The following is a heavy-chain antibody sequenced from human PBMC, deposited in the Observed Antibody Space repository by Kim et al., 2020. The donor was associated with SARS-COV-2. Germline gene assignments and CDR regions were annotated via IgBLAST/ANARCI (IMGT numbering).Heavy chain of an antibody. V-gene: IGHV1-2*02. CDR1: GYTFTGYY. Sequence: ASVKVSCKASGYTFTGYYMHWVRQAPGQGLEWMGWINPNSGGTNYAQKFQGRVTMTRDTSISTAYMELSRLRSDDTAVYYCARDRGIQQQLYYYYGMDVWGQGTTVTVSS. J-gene: IGHJ6*02. CDR3: ARDRGIQQQLYYYYGMDV. D-gene: IGHD6-13*01. CDR2: INPNSGGT.